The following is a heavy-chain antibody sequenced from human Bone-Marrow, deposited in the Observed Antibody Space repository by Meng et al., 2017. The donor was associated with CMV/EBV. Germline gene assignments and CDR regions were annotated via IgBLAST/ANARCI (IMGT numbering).Heavy chain of an antibody. Sequence: ESLKISCAASGFTFSSYSMNWVRQAPGKGLEWIGEIHHSGSTYYNPSLKSRITMSVDTSKNQFYLKLSSVTAADTAVYYCAKLPQIWSSNYYWGKGTLVTVSS. CDR1: GFTFSSYSM. CDR2: IHHSGST. V-gene: IGHV4-55*01. D-gene: IGHD5-18*01. CDR3: AKLPQIWSSNYY. J-gene: IGHJ4*02.